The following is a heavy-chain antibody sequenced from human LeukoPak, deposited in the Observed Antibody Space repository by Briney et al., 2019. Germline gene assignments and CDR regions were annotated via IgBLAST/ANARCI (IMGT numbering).Heavy chain of an antibody. D-gene: IGHD6-25*01. CDR3: ARVRLSYSSGAFDI. Sequence: WGSLRLSCVASGFTFSDYYMSWIRQAPGKGLEWLSYISNRGDTIHYADSVKGRFTISRDNSKNTLYLQMNSLRAEDTAVYYCARVRLSYSSGAFDIWGQGTMVTVSS. J-gene: IGHJ3*02. CDR1: GFTFSDYY. CDR2: ISNRGDTI. V-gene: IGHV3-11*01.